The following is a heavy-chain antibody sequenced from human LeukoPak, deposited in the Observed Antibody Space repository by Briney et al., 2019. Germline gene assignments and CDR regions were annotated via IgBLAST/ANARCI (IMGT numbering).Heavy chain of an antibody. D-gene: IGHD5-18*01. CDR3: AKDLSDPVMVIES. CDR1: GYTFTSYD. CDR2: MNPNSGNT. Sequence: ASVKVSCKASGYTFTSYDINWVRQATGQGLEWMGWMNPNSGNTGYAQKFQGRVTITRNTSMSTAYMELSSLRSEDTAVYYCAKDLSDPVMVIESWGQGTLVTVSS. J-gene: IGHJ4*02. V-gene: IGHV1-8*03.